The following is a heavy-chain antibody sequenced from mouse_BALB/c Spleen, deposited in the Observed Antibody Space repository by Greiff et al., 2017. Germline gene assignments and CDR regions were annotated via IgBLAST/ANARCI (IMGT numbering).Heavy chain of an antibody. Sequence: EVKLVESGGGLVKPGGSLKLSCAASGFTFSSYTMSWVRQTPEKRLEWVAYISSGSSTIYYADTVKGRFTISRDNPKNTLFLQMTSLRSEDTAMYYCARSNWDAMDYWGQGTSVTVSS. CDR2: ISSGSSTI. CDR3: ARSNWDAMDY. D-gene: IGHD4-1*01. V-gene: IGHV5-17*02. CDR1: GFTFSSYT. J-gene: IGHJ4*01.